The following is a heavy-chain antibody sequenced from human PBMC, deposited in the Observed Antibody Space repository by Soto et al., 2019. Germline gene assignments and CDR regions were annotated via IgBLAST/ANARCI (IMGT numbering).Heavy chain of an antibody. CDR2: ISSSSSTI. V-gene: IGHV3-48*01. J-gene: IGHJ5*02. D-gene: IGHD1-26*01. CDR3: AVYGGNWLNWFDP. Sequence: EVQLVESGGGLVQPGGSLRLSCAASGFTFSSYSMNWVRQAPGKGLEWVSYISSSSSTIYYADSVKGRFTISRDNAKNSPYLIMNSLISEDTAGYYFAVYGGNWLNWFDPWGQGTLVTVSS. CDR1: GFTFSSYS.